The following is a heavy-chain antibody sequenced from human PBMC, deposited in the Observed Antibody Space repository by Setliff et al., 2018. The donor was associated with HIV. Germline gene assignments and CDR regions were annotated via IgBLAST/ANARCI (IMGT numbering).Heavy chain of an antibody. CDR3: AKDYTTTFWEYNWFDL. CDR2: INGDGDST. Sequence: PEGSLRLSCAASGFTFSFHAMTWVRQAPGKGLEWVSGINGDGDSTYYADSVKGRFTVSRDNSKDTLTLQMNDLRAEDTGLYYCAKDYTTTFWEYNWFDLWGQGTLVTVSS. V-gene: IGHV3-23*01. J-gene: IGHJ5*02. CDR1: GFTFSFHA. D-gene: IGHD3-3*01.